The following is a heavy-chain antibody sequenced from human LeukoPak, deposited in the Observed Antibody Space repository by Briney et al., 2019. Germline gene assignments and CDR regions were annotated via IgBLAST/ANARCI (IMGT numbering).Heavy chain of an antibody. D-gene: IGHD3-10*01. CDR1: GGSFSGYY. V-gene: IGHV4-34*01. Sequence: SETLSLTCAVYGGSFSGYYWSWIRQPPGKGLEWVGEINHSGSTNYNPSLKSRVTISVGTSKNQFSLKLSSVTAADTAVYYCARQPGRSGSYCPYYYYGMGVWGKGTTVTVSS. J-gene: IGHJ6*04. CDR3: ARQPGRSGSYCPYYYYGMGV. CDR2: INHSGST.